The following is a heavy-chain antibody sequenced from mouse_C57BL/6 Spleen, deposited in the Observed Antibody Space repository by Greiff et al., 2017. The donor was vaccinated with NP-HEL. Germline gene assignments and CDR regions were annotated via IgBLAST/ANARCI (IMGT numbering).Heavy chain of an antibody. J-gene: IGHJ4*01. V-gene: IGHV1-80*01. CDR2: IYPGDGDT. CDR1: GYAFSSYW. Sequence: VQLKESGAELVKPGASVKISCKASGYAFSSYWMNWVKQRPGKGLEWIGQIYPGDGDTNYNGKFKGKATLTADKSSSTAYMQLSSLTSEDSAVYFCARGNYGTFYAMDYWGQGTSVTVSS. D-gene: IGHD1-1*01. CDR3: ARGNYGTFYAMDY.